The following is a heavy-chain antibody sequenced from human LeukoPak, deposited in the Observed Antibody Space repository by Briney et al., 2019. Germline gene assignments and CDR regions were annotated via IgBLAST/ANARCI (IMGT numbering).Heavy chain of an antibody. CDR3: ARCLRGYDGGGYYYYGMDV. CDR1: GGTFSSYA. Sequence: SVKVSCKASGGTFSSYAISWVRRAPGQGLEWMGRIIPILGIANYAQKFQGRVTITADKSTSTAYMELSSLRSEDTAVYYCARCLRGYDGGGYYYYGMDVWGRGTTVTVSS. D-gene: IGHD5-12*01. J-gene: IGHJ6*01. V-gene: IGHV1-69*04. CDR2: IIPILGIA.